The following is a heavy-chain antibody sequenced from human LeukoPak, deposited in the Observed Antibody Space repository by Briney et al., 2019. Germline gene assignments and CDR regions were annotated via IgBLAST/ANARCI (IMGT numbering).Heavy chain of an antibody. V-gene: IGHV3-23*01. J-gene: IGHJ4*02. CDR3: AKAHLFLEWLPLQDYFDY. CDR1: GFTFSSYA. Sequence: PGGSLRLSCAASGFTFSSYAMSWVRQAPGKGLEWVSTISGGGGSTYYADSVKGRFTISRDNSKNTLYLQMNSLRAEDTAVYYCAKAHLFLEWLPLQDYFDYWGQGTLVTVSS. CDR2: ISGGGGST. D-gene: IGHD3-3*01.